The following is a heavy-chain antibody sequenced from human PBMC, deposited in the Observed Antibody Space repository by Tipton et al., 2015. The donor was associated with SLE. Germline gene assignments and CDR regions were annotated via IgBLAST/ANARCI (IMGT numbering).Heavy chain of an antibody. CDR2: IYYTGST. CDR3: ARGGFGIYYFDY. V-gene: IGHV4-59*11. J-gene: IGHJ4*02. Sequence: GLVKPSETLSLTCSVSGGSISSHYWSWIRQSPGKGLEWIGYIYYTGSTSYNPSLKSRVTMSVDMSKNQFSLSLSSVTAADTAVYYCARGGFGIYYFDYWGPGTLVTVSS. D-gene: IGHD3-3*02. CDR1: GGSISSHY.